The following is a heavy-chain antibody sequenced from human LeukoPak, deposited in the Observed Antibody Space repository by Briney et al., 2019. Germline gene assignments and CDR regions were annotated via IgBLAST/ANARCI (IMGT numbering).Heavy chain of an antibody. CDR1: GFTFSSSS. D-gene: IGHD3-10*01. V-gene: IGHV3-21*01. CDR3: ARVPGDY. J-gene: IGHJ4*02. CDR2: ISTSSSYI. Sequence: GGSLRLSCAASGFTFSSSSMSWVRQAPGKGLEWVSSISTSSSYIKHADSVKGRFTISRDNAKNSLYLQMNSLRAEDTAVYYCARVPGDYWGQGTLVTVSS.